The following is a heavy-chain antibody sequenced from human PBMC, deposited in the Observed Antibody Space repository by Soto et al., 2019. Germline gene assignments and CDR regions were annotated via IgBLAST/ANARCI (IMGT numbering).Heavy chain of an antibody. CDR2: INQDVSER. Sequence: PGGSLRLSCAASGFTFSVQWMSWVRQAPGKGLEWGATINQDVSERYYVDSVKGRFSISRDNAKNSLYLQMNSLRAEDTAVYYCTTEEWYYFPSWGQGTLVTVSS. V-gene: IGHV3-7*03. D-gene: IGHD3-3*01. CDR1: GFTFSVQW. J-gene: IGHJ4*02. CDR3: TTEEWYYFPS.